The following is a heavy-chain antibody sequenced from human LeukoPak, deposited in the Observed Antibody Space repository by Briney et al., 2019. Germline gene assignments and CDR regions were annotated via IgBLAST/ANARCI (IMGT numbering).Heavy chain of an antibody. CDR3: ARTTSLTASGYDY. V-gene: IGHV1-8*03. Sequence: ASVKVSCETSGYTFTTYHVNWVRQATGQGLEWMAWMNPNTGDSGYAQKFQGRVTITRDTSISIAYMELRSLRSEDTAVYFCARTTSLTASGYDYWGQGSLVTVSS. J-gene: IGHJ4*02. D-gene: IGHD4-17*01. CDR2: MNPNTGDS. CDR1: GYTFTTYH.